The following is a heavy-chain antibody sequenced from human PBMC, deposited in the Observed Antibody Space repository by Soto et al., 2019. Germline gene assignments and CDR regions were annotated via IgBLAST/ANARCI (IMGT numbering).Heavy chain of an antibody. Sequence: QVQLQESGPGLVKPSQTLSLTCTVSGGSISSGGYYWSWIRQHPGKGLEWIGYIYYSGSTYYNPSLKSRVTRSVDTSKNQFSLKLSSVTAADTAVYYCARGEYSSSLSDYYYYYGMDVWGQGTTVTVSS. V-gene: IGHV4-31*03. CDR1: GGSISSGGYY. D-gene: IGHD6-6*01. J-gene: IGHJ6*02. CDR3: ARGEYSSSLSDYYYYYGMDV. CDR2: IYYSGST.